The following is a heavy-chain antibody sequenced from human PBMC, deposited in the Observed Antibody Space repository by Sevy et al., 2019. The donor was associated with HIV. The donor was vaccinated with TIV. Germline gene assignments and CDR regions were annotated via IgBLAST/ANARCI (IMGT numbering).Heavy chain of an antibody. Sequence: GGSLRLSCAASGFTFSSYSMNWVRQPPGKGLEWVSSISSSSSYIYYADSVKGRFTISRDNAKNSLYLQMNSLRAEDTAVYYCARDFGYCSSTSCYTGSAWFDPWGQGTLVTVSS. CDR3: ARDFGYCSSTSCYTGSAWFDP. CDR2: ISSSSSYI. V-gene: IGHV3-21*01. J-gene: IGHJ5*02. D-gene: IGHD2-2*02. CDR1: GFTFSSYS.